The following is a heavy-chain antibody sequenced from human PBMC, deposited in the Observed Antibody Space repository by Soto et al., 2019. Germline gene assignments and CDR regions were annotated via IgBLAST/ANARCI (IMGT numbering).Heavy chain of an antibody. CDR2: IYYGGSS. CDR3: AGHGSY. J-gene: IGHJ4*02. CDR1: GVSISSSSYY. V-gene: IGHV4-39*01. Sequence: PSETLSLTCAVSGVSISSSSYYWGWIRQPPGKGLEWIGTIYYGGSSYSNPSLKSRVTISLDTSKNQFSLTLTSVTAADTAVYYCAGHGSYWGQGTQVTVSS.